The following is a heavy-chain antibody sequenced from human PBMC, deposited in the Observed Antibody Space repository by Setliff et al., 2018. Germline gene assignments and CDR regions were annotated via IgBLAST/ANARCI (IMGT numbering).Heavy chain of an antibody. J-gene: IGHJ6*03. V-gene: IGHV4-59*04. CDR2: IYYSGST. Sequence: KASETLSLTCTVSDGSISTYYWSWIRQPPGKGLEWVATIYYSGSTYSNPSLKSRLIISVDAPDNQFSVKLSSVTAADTAVYYCARHKSNGSGSYPSLYMDVWGKGIMVTVSS. D-gene: IGHD3-10*01. CDR1: DGSISTYY. CDR3: ARHKSNGSGSYPSLYMDV.